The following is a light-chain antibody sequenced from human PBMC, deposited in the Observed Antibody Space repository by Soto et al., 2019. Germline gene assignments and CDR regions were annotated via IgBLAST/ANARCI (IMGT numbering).Light chain of an antibody. CDR1: ASDVGSYNL. J-gene: IGLJ3*02. V-gene: IGLV2-23*02. Sequence: QSALTQPASVSASPGQSITISCTGTASDVGSYNLVSWYQQHPGKAPKLMIYEVIKRPSGASTRFSGSKSGNTASLTISGLQAEDEADYYCCSYAGSRTLAWVLGGGTKLTVL. CDR2: EVI. CDR3: CSYAGSRTLAWV.